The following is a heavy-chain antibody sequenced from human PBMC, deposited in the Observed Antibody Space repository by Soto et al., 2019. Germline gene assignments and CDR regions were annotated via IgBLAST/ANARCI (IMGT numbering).Heavy chain of an antibody. CDR1: GYSFSTYW. Sequence: PGESLKISCTGSGYSFSTYWIAWVRQMPGKGLEWMGIIYPGDSDTRYSPSFQGQVTISADKSISTAYLQWSSLKASDTAMYYCARLEEDDSSGYYYRYFDYWGQGTLVTVSS. V-gene: IGHV5-51*01. J-gene: IGHJ4*02. CDR2: IYPGDSDT. D-gene: IGHD3-22*01. CDR3: ARLEEDDSSGYYYRYFDY.